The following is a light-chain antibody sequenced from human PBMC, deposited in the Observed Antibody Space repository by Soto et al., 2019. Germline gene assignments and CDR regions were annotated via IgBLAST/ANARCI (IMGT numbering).Light chain of an antibody. J-gene: IGKJ1*01. CDR1: QSLLHSSGYND. V-gene: IGKV2-28*01. CDR3: MQRLQTPWT. CDR2: LGS. Sequence: DIVMTQSPLSLPVTPGEPASISCRSSQSLLHSSGYNDLDWYLQRPGQSPQLLICLGSGRASGVPDRFSGSESGTDFTLKISRVEADDVGVYYCMQRLQTPWTFGQGTKVDIK.